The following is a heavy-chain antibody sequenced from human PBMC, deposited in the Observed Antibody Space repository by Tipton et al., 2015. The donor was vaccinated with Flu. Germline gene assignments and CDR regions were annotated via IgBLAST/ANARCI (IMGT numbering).Heavy chain of an antibody. CDR1: GFTFSSYG. CDR3: ANNWNYGGTDY. Sequence: SLRLSCAASGFTFSSYGMQWVRQAPGKGLEWVAVISYDGSNKYYADSVKGRFTISRDNSKNTLYPQMNSLRAEDTAVYYCANNWNYGGTDYWGQGTLVTVSS. D-gene: IGHD1-7*01. J-gene: IGHJ4*02. CDR2: ISYDGSNK. V-gene: IGHV3-30*18.